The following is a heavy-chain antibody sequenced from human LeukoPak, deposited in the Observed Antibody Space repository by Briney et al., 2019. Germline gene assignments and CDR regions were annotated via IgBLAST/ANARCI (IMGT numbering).Heavy chain of an antibody. CDR1: GFRFTSFG. CDR3: ARDSDYSGNGNGDWFDP. Sequence: ASVNVSCKASGFRFTSFGVSWVRQAPGQGLEWMGWISNYFGVTHYAEKFEDRVTTTIDTSTATAYMELRSLRYDDTAIYYCARDSDYSGNGNGDWFDPWGQGTVVTVSS. V-gene: IGHV1-18*04. D-gene: IGHD4-11*01. CDR2: ISNYFGVT. J-gene: IGHJ5*02.